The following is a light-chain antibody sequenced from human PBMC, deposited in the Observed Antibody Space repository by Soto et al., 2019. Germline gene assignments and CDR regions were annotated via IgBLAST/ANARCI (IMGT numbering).Light chain of an antibody. J-gene: IGKJ2*01. CDR3: QQYGSSHPYT. CDR1: QSVSSSY. Sequence: EIVLTQSPGTLSLSPGERATLSCRASQSVSSSYVAWYQQKPGQGPRLLIYGASSRATGIPDRFSGSGSGTDFTLTISRLEPEDFAVYYCQQYGSSHPYTFGQGTTLEIQ. CDR2: GAS. V-gene: IGKV3-20*01.